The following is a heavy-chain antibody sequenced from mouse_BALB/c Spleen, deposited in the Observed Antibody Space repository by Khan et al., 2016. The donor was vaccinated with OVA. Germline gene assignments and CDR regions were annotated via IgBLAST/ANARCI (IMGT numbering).Heavy chain of an antibody. CDR2: VYPGDGRA. V-gene: IGHV1S81*02. Sequence: QVQLQQPGAELVKPGASVKLSCKASGYTFTNYWVHWVKQRPGQGLEWIGEVYPGDGRADYNEKFKTKATLTVDKSSNTAFMQLSSLTSEDSAVYSCARNAYFGNYFDSGGQGTTLTVSS. D-gene: IGHD2-10*01. CDR3: ARNAYFGNYFDS. CDR1: GYTFTNYW. J-gene: IGHJ2*01.